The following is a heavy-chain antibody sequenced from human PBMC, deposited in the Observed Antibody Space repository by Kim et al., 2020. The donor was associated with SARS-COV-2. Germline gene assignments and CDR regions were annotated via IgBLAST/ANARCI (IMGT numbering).Heavy chain of an antibody. J-gene: IGHJ5*02. CDR3: ARSSDYSYQSRFDP. CDR1: GGSISSSAYY. CDR2: ISYNGGT. V-gene: IGHV4-39*07. D-gene: IGHD4-4*01. Sequence: SETLSLTCTVSGGSISSSAYYWGWIRQPPGKGLEWIGTISYNGGTYYNPSLKSRVTISVDTSKNQFSLKLNSMTAADTAVYFCARSSDYSYQSRFDPWGEGSLLTVS.